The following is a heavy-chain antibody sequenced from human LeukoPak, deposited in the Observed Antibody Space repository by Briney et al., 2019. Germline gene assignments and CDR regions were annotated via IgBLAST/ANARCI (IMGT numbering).Heavy chain of an antibody. CDR1: GGSISSYY. CDR3: ARAYEAHYYYYYMDV. V-gene: IGHV4-4*07. Sequence: PSETLSLTCTVPGGSISSYYWSWIRQPAGKGLEWIGRIYTSGSTNYNPSLKSRVTMSVDTSKNQFSLKLSSVTAADTAVYYCARAYEAHYYYYYMDVWGKGTTVTVSS. CDR2: IYTSGST. J-gene: IGHJ6*03. D-gene: IGHD5-12*01.